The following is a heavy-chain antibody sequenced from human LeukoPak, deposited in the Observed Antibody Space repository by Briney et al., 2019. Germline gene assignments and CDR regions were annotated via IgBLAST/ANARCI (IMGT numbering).Heavy chain of an antibody. Sequence: GGSLRLSCAASGFTFSSYGMHWVRQAPGKGLEWVAIIWHDGINKYYADSVKGRFIISRDNSKNMLYLQLNSLRADDTAVYYCARDPSLRVTLDFWGQGTLVTVSS. CDR3: ARDPSLRVTLDF. J-gene: IGHJ4*02. CDR2: IWHDGINK. CDR1: GFTFSSYG. D-gene: IGHD2-15*01. V-gene: IGHV3-33*01.